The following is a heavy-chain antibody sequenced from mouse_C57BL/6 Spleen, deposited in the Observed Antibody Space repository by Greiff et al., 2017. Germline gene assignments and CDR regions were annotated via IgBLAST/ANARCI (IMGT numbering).Heavy chain of an antibody. J-gene: IGHJ1*03. D-gene: IGHD2-5*01. Sequence: VQLKESGGGLVQPGGSLSLSCAASGFTFTDYYMSWVRQPPGKALEWLGFIRNKANGYTTEYSASVKGMFTIARDNSQSILYLQMNALRAEDSATYSCSRYPLYCSNYAWYFDVWGTGTTVTVSS. CDR1: GFTFTDYY. CDR3: SRYPLYCSNYAWYFDV. V-gene: IGHV7-3*01. CDR2: IRNKANGYTT.